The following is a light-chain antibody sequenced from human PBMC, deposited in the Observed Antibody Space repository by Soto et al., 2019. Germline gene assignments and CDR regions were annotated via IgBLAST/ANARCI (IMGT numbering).Light chain of an antibody. CDR3: QQYVISVT. Sequence: IVLTQSPGTLSLSPGERGALSCRASQNISNYLIWYQQKPGQAPRLLIYDVSNRATGIPARFSGSGSGTDFTLTISRLGPQDSAMYYCQQYVISVTFGQGTRLEI. CDR1: QNISNY. V-gene: IGKV3-20*01. J-gene: IGKJ5*01. CDR2: DVS.